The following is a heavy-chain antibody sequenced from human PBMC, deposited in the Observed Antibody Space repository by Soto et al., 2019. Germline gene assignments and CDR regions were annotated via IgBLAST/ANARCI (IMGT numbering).Heavy chain of an antibody. J-gene: IGHJ6*02. CDR3: ARDLSGYYYGMDV. CDR1: GGSFSGYF. Sequence: QVHLQQWGAGLLKPSETPSLTCAVYGGSFSGYFWNWVRQPPGKGLEWIGEINHSGSTKYNPSLKSRVTLSVDTSKNQFSLRVFSVTAADTAVYYCARDLSGYYYGMDVWGQGTTVTVS. V-gene: IGHV4-34*01. CDR2: INHSGST.